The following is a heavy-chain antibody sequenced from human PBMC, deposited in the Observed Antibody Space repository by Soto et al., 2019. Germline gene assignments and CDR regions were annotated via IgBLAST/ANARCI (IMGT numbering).Heavy chain of an antibody. V-gene: IGHV3-43*01. CDR1: GFTFDDYT. Sequence: PGGSLRLSCAASGFTFDDYTMHWVRQAPGKGLEWVSLISWDGGSTYYADSVKGRFTISRDNSKNSLYLQMNSLRTEDTALYYCAKEGSGYGPTWSPFRRGVMGRPLDYWGQGTLVTVSS. CDR3: AKEGSGYGPTWSPFRRGVMGRPLDY. J-gene: IGHJ4*02. CDR2: ISWDGGST. D-gene: IGHD3-22*01.